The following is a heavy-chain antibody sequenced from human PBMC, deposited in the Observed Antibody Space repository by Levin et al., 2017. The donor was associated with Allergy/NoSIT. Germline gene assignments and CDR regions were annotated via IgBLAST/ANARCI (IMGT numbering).Heavy chain of an antibody. J-gene: IGHJ4*02. CDR2: ISYDGGDE. Sequence: GGSLRLSCAASGFTFNAYAMHWVRQAPGKGLEWAARISYDGGDEFYADSVKGRFIISRDNPKNTLFLQMNSLRAEDTAVYYCARDPWNSYYFDYWGQGTLVTVSS. CDR1: GFTFNAYA. D-gene: IGHD1-7*01. V-gene: IGHV3-30*04. CDR3: ARDPWNSYYFDY.